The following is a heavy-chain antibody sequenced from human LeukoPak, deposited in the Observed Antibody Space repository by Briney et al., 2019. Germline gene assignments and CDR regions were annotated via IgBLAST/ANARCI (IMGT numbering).Heavy chain of an antibody. CDR3: ARARGWFGELEDY. CDR2: INHSGST. J-gene: IGHJ4*02. D-gene: IGHD3-10*01. V-gene: IGHV4-34*01. CDR1: GGSISSYY. Sequence: SETLSLTCTVSGGSISSYYWSWIRQPPGKGLEWIGEINHSGSTNYNPSLKSRVTISVDTSKNQFSLKLSSVTAADTAVYYCARARGWFGELEDYWGQGTLVTVSS.